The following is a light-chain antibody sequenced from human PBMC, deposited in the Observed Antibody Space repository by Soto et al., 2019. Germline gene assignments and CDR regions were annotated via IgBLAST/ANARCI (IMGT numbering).Light chain of an antibody. CDR1: QSVSSN. J-gene: IGKJ1*01. V-gene: IGKV3-20*01. Sequence: EIVMTQSPATLSLSPGERATLSCRASQSVSSNLAWYQQKPGQAPRPVIYGASSRATGIPDRFSGSGSGTDFTLTISRLEPEDFAVYYCQQYGSSPWTFGQGTKVDI. CDR3: QQYGSSPWT. CDR2: GAS.